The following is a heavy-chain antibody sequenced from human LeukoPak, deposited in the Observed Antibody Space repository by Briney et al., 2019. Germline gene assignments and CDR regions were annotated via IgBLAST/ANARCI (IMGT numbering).Heavy chain of an antibody. D-gene: IGHD3-10*01. CDR3: ARPLWFGELANSYYFDY. V-gene: IGHV3-7*01. CDR1: GFTFSSYW. Sequence: GGSLRLSCAASGFTFSSYWMSWVRQAPGKGLEWVANIKQDGSEKYYVDSVKGRLTISRDNAKNSLYLQMNSLRAEDTAVYYCARPLWFGELANSYYFDYWGQGTLVTVSS. CDR2: IKQDGSEK. J-gene: IGHJ4*02.